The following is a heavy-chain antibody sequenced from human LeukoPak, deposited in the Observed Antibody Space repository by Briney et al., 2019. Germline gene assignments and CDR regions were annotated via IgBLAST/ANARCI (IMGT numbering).Heavy chain of an antibody. CDR1: GGSISSHY. CDR3: GSLYCSSTSCYLDY. D-gene: IGHD2-2*01. V-gene: IGHV4-59*11. CDR2: MHYSGST. Sequence: SETLSLTCTVSGGSISSHYWSWIRQPPGKGLEWIGYMHYSGSTNYNPSLKSGVTMSVDTSKNQFSLKLGSVTAADTAVYYCGSLYCSSTSCYLDYWGQGTLVTVSS. J-gene: IGHJ4*02.